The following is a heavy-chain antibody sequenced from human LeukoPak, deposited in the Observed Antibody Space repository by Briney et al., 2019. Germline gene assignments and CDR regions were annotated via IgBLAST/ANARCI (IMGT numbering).Heavy chain of an antibody. Sequence: GGSLRLSCAASGFTFSSYAMSWVRQAPGKGLEWVSAISGSGGSTYYADSVKGRLTISRDNSKNTLYLQMNSLRAEDTAVYYCATLSSPGDRGDWGQGTLVTVSS. J-gene: IGHJ4*02. CDR1: GFTFSSYA. D-gene: IGHD7-27*01. V-gene: IGHV3-23*01. CDR3: ATLSSPGDRGD. CDR2: ISGSGGST.